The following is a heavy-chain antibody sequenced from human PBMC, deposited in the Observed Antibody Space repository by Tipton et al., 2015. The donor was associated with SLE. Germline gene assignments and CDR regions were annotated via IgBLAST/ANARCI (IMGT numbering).Heavy chain of an antibody. J-gene: IGHJ6*04. CDR3: AGASSRGITFGGALGGIMDV. Sequence: TLSLTCTVSGGAMTRSNYYWGWIRQPPGKGLEWIGSIHHSGTTYYTSSLKSRVTISVDTSKNQFSLKLSSVTAADTAVYYCAGASSRGITFGGALGGIMDVWGKGTTVTVSS. V-gene: IGHV4-39*07. CDR1: GGAMTRSNYY. D-gene: IGHD3-16*01. CDR2: IHHSGTT.